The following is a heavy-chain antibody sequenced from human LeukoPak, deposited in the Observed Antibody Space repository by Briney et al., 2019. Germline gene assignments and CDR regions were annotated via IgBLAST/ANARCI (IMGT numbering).Heavy chain of an antibody. CDR1: GGSISIYY. V-gene: IGHV4-4*07. J-gene: IGHJ4*02. Sequence: PSETLSLTCTVSGGSISIYYWSWIRQPAGKGLEWIGRIYTSGSINYNPSLKSRVTISLDTSKNQFSLKLSSVTAADTAVYYCAGHHPRNTVDFWGQGTLVTISS. CDR2: IYTSGSI. D-gene: IGHD2-8*02. CDR3: AGHHPRNTVDF.